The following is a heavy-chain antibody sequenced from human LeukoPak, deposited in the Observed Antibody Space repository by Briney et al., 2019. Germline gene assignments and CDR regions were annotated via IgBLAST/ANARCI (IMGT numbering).Heavy chain of an antibody. CDR2: TRNKANGYTT. CDR1: GFTFSDYY. Sequence: GGSLRLSCAASGFTFSDYYMDWVRQAPGKGLEWVGRTRNKANGYTTYYAASGKGRFTISRDDSKNSVYLHMNSLKPEDTAVYYCARGYCSSTSCRYAPDYWGQGTLVTASS. V-gene: IGHV3-72*01. D-gene: IGHD2-2*01. J-gene: IGHJ4*02. CDR3: ARGYCSSTSCRYAPDY.